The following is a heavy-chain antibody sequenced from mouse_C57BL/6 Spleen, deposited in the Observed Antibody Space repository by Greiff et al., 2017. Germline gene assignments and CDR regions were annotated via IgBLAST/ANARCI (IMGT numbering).Heavy chain of an antibody. V-gene: IGHV1-55*01. CDR1: GYTFTSYW. J-gene: IGHJ4*01. Sequence: QVQLQQPGAELVKPGASVKMSCKASGYTFTSYWITWVKQRPGQGLEWIGDIYPGSGSTNYNEKFKSKATLTVDTSSSTAYMQLSSLTSEDSAVYYGARSGDGSSYVPPMDYWGQGTSVTVSS. CDR3: ARSGDGSSYVPPMDY. CDR2: IYPGSGST. D-gene: IGHD1-1*01.